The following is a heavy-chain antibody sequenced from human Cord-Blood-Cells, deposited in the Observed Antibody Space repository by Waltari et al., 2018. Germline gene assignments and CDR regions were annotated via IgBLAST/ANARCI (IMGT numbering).Heavy chain of an antibody. J-gene: IGHJ4*02. CDR2: IYYSGST. CDR1: GGSISSSSYY. D-gene: IGHD6-19*01. V-gene: IGHV4-39*01. Sequence: QLQLQESGPGLVKPSETLSLTCTVSGGSISSSSYYWGCISQPPGEGLVWIGSIYYSGSTSYNPSLKSRVTISVDTSKNQFSLKLSSVTAADTAVYYCASIAVAGLLFDYWGQGTLVTVSS. CDR3: ASIAVAGLLFDY.